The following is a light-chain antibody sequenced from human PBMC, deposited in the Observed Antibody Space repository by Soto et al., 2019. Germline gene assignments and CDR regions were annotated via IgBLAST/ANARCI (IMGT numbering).Light chain of an antibody. CDR1: QSVSNNY. J-gene: IGKJ3*01. V-gene: IGKV3-20*01. Sequence: EIVLTQSPGTLSLSPWERATLSCRASQSVSNNYLAWYQQKPGQAPRLLIYGASNRATGIPDRFSGSGSGTDFTLTISRLGPEDFAVYYCQQYGSAPFTFGPGTKVDIK. CDR3: QQYGSAPFT. CDR2: GAS.